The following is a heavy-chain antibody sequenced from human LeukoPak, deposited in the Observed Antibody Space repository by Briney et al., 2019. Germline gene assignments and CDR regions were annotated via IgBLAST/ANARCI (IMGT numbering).Heavy chain of an antibody. Sequence: PGGSLRLSCAASGFTFSSYAMHWVRQAPGKGLEYVSAISSNGGSTYYANSVKGRFTISRDNSKNTLYLQMGSLRAEDMAVYYCARISTGGADYWGRGTLVTVSS. J-gene: IGHJ4*02. CDR2: ISSNGGST. CDR3: ARISTGGADY. D-gene: IGHD2-21*01. V-gene: IGHV3-64*01. CDR1: GFTFSSYA.